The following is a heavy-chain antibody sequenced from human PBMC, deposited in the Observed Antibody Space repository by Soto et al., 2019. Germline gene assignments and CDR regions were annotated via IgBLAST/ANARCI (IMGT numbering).Heavy chain of an antibody. CDR1: GFTLSSYG. Sequence: QVQLVESGGGVVQPGRSLRLSCAASGFTLSSYGMHWVRQAPGKGLEWVAVIWYDGSNKYYADSVKGRFTISRDNSKNTLYLQMNSLRAEDTAVYYCARPNSIVATRRYYFDYWGQGTLVTVSS. J-gene: IGHJ4*02. D-gene: IGHD5-12*01. CDR2: IWYDGSNK. CDR3: ARPNSIVATRRYYFDY. V-gene: IGHV3-33*01.